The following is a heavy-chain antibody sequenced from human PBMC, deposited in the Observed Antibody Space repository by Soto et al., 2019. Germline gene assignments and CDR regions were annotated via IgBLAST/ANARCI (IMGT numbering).Heavy chain of an antibody. CDR3: ARGHGKWLHQYYFEY. V-gene: IGHV1-69*13. CDR2: IIPIFGTA. CDR1: GCTFSSYA. Sequence: SVKVSCKASGCTFSSYAISWVRQAAGQGLEWMGGIIPIFGTANYAQKFQGRVTITADESTSTAYMELSSLRSEDTAVYYCARGHGKWLHQYYFEYLGQGTLVNVSS. J-gene: IGHJ4*02. D-gene: IGHD5-12*01.